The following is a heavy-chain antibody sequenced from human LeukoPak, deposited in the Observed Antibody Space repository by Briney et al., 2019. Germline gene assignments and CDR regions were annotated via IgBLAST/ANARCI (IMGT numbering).Heavy chain of an antibody. CDR1: GFTFSDHY. D-gene: IGHD6-6*01. Sequence: GGSLRLSCAASGFTFSDHYMDWVRQAPGKGLEWVGRTRNKANSYTTEYAASVRGRFTIPRDGSKNSLYLQMNSLKTEDTAVYYCARSSVSSDDYWGQGTLVTVSS. J-gene: IGHJ4*02. CDR2: TRNKANSYTT. CDR3: ARSSVSSDDY. V-gene: IGHV3-72*01.